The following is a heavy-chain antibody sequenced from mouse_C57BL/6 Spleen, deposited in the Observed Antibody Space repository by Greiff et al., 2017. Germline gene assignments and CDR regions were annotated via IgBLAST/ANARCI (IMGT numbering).Heavy chain of an antibody. V-gene: IGHV1-42*01. D-gene: IGHD2-2*01. CDR2: INPSTGGT. J-gene: IGHJ2*01. Sequence: DVQLQESGPELVKPGASVKISCKASGYSFTGYYMNWVKQSPEKSLEWIGEINPSTGGTTYNQKFKAKATLTVDKSSSTAYMQLKSLTSEDSAVYYCARWGLRRDFDYWGQGTTLTVSS. CDR3: ARWGLRRDFDY. CDR1: GYSFTGYY.